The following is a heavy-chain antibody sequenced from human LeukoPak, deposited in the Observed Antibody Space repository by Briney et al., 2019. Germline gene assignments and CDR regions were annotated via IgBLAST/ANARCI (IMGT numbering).Heavy chain of an antibody. CDR1: GFTVSSNS. CDR2: IYSDNT. Sequence: GGSLRLSCTVSGFTVSSNSMSWVRQAPGKGLEWVSFIYSDNTHYSDSVKGRFTISRDNAKNSLYLQMNSLRAEDTAVSYCARPYSISWELDSWGQGTLVTVSS. J-gene: IGHJ5*01. V-gene: IGHV3-53*01. CDR3: ARPYSISWELDS. D-gene: IGHD6-13*01.